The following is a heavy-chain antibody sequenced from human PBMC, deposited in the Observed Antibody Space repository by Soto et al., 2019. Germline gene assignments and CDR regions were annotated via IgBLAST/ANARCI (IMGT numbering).Heavy chain of an antibody. CDR2: IYYSGST. J-gene: IGHJ6*02. Sequence: SETLSLTCTVSGGSISSGGYYWSWIRQHPGKGLEWIGYIYYSGSTYYNPSLKSRVTISVDTSKNQFSLKLSSVTAADTAVYYCARDCITTSCYSGYYYYGMDVWGQGTTVTVSS. D-gene: IGHD2-2*01. V-gene: IGHV4-31*03. CDR3: ARDCITTSCYSGYYYYGMDV. CDR1: GGSISSGGYY.